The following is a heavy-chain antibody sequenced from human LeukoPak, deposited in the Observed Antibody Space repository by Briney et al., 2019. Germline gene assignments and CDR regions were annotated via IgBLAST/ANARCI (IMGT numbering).Heavy chain of an antibody. V-gene: IGHV4-59*08. Sequence: SETLSLTCTVSGGSISSYYWSWIRQPPGKGLEWIGYIYYSGSTNYNPSLKSRVTISVDTSKNQFSLKLSSVTAADSAVYYCARQRFSGWYFDYGGQGTLVTVSS. CDR2: IYYSGST. CDR1: GGSISSYY. J-gene: IGHJ4*02. CDR3: ARQRFSGWYFDY. D-gene: IGHD3-3*01.